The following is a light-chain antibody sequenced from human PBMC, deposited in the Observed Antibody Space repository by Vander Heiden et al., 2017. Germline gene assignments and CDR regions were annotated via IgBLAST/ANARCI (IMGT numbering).Light chain of an antibody. Sequence: HSVLPPPPSVSGAPGQRVTMSCTGSSSKLLIYGNNNRPSGVPDRFSGSRSGTSASMAITGLQAEEEADYYCQSYDNNRSALYVFGTGTRVTVL. V-gene: IGLV1-40*01. CDR3: QSYDNNRSALYV. CDR2: GNN. J-gene: IGLJ1*01. CDR1: SSK.